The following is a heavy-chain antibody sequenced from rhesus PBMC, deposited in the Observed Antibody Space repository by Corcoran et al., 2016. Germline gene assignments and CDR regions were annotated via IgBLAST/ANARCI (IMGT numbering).Heavy chain of an antibody. J-gene: IGHJ4*01. CDR3: AGDWGGYPFDY. CDR1: GYSISSNY. Sequence: QVQLQESGPGLVKPSETLSLTCAVSGYSISSNYWSWIRQPPGKGLEWIGYIYGSSGSTSYTPSLKSRVTISTDTSKTQFSLKLSSVTAADTAVYYCAGDWGGYPFDYWGQGVLVTVSS. D-gene: IGHD1-44*02. CDR2: IYGSSGST. V-gene: IGHV4-147*01.